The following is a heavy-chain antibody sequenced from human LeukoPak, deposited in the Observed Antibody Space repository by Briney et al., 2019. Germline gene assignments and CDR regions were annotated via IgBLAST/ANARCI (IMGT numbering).Heavy chain of an antibody. J-gene: IGHJ4*02. CDR1: GYTFTGYY. CDR2: INPNSGGT. Sequence: GASVKVSCKASGYTFTGYYMHWVRQAPGQGLEWVGWINPNSGGTNYAQKFQGRVTMTRDTSISTAYMELSRLRSDDTAVYYCASHPGIAVAGHDYWGQGTLVTVSS. V-gene: IGHV1-2*02. D-gene: IGHD6-19*01. CDR3: ASHPGIAVAGHDY.